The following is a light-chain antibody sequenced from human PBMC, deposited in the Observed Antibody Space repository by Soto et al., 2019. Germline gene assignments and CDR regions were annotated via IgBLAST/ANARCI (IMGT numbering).Light chain of an antibody. Sequence: QSVLTQPPSASGTPGQRVTISCSGSSSHIGSNYVYWYQQLPGTAPKLLIYRNNQRPSGVPDRFSGSKSGTSASLAISGLRSEDEADYYCSSYSTTSSPHVLFGGGTKLTVL. CDR1: SSHIGSNY. J-gene: IGLJ2*01. CDR2: RNN. V-gene: IGLV1-47*01. CDR3: SSYSTTSSPHVL.